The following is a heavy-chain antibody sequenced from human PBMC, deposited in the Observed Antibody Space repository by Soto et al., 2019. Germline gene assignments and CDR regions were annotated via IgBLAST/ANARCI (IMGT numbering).Heavy chain of an antibody. CDR1: GGTFSSYA. D-gene: IGHD6-19*01. Sequence: ASVKVSCKASGGTFSSYAISWVRQAPGQGLEWMGGIIPIFGTANYAQKFQGRVTITADESTSTAYMELSSLRSEDTAVYYCAKALRGQWLDPVDYWGQGTLVTVSS. V-gene: IGHV1-69*13. CDR3: AKALRGQWLDPVDY. J-gene: IGHJ4*02. CDR2: IIPIFGTA.